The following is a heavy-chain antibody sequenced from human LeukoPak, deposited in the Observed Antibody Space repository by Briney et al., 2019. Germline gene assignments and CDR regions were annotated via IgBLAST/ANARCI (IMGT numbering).Heavy chain of an antibody. V-gene: IGHV3-30*03. Sequence: GGSLRLSCAASGFTFSSYGMHWVRQAPGKGLEWVAVISYDGSNKYYADSVKGRFTISRDNSKNTLYLQMNSLRAEDTAVYYCATAYGSGSYYIDYWGQGTLVTVSS. CDR1: GFTFSSYG. CDR2: ISYDGSNK. J-gene: IGHJ4*02. D-gene: IGHD3-10*01. CDR3: ATAYGSGSYYIDY.